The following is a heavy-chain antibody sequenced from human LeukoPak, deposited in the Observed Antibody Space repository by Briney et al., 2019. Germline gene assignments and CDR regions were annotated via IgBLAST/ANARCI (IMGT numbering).Heavy chain of an antibody. CDR3: ARTHYYGSGSYNY. V-gene: IGHV3-74*01. Sequence: GRSLRLSCAASGFTFSSYWMHWVRQAPGKGLVWVSRINSDGSSTSYADSVKGRFTISRDNAKNTLYLQMNSLRAEDTAVYYCARTHYYGSGSYNYWGQGTLVTVSS. CDR1: GFTFSSYW. J-gene: IGHJ4*02. CDR2: INSDGSST. D-gene: IGHD3-10*01.